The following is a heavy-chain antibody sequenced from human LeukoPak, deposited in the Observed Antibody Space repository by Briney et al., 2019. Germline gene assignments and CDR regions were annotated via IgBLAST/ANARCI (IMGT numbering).Heavy chain of an antibody. V-gene: IGHV1-2*06. J-gene: IGHJ3*02. CDR3: ASTVWDYYDSSGYRGSHAFDI. Sequence: GASVKVSCKASGGTFSSYAISWVRQAPGQGLEWMGRINPNSGGTNYAQKFQGRVTMTRDTSISTAYMELSRLRSDDTAVYYCASTVWDYYDSSGYRGSHAFDIWGQGTMVTVSS. CDR2: INPNSGGT. CDR1: GGTFSSYA. D-gene: IGHD3-22*01.